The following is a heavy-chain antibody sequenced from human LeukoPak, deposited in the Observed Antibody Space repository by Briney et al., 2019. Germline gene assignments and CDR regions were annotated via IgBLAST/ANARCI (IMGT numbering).Heavy chain of an antibody. CDR1: GGSISSSNW. CDR3: ARHGGAYCSSTSCYASGGYYYYYMDV. J-gene: IGHJ6*03. V-gene: IGHV4-4*02. Sequence: PSETLSLTCAVSGGSISSSNWWSWIRQPPGKGLEWIGEINHSGSTNYNPSLKSRVTISVDTSKNQFSLKLSSVTAADTAVYYCARHGGAYCSSTSCYASGGYYYYYMDVWGKGTTVTISS. D-gene: IGHD2-2*01. CDR2: INHSGST.